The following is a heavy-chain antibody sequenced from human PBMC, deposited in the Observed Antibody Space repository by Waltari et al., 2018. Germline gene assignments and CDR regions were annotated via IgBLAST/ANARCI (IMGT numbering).Heavy chain of an antibody. V-gene: IGHV1-18*01. Sequence: QVLLVQSATEVKKPGASVRVSCKTSGYTFSNYGTRWVRQAPGQGLGWMGWISAYSGDTNYAPKFQGRVTMTTDIATSTAYMELKSLTSDDTAVYYCARSGFTSSTGDDFWGQGTLVTVS. CDR3: ARSGFTSSTGDDF. D-gene: IGHD3-16*01. CDR2: ISAYSGDT. CDR1: GYTFSNYG. J-gene: IGHJ4*02.